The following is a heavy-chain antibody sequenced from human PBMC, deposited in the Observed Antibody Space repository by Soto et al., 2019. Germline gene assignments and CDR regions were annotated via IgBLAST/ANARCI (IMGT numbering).Heavy chain of an antibody. CDR2: INSDGSRT. CDR1: QFTFSRYW. J-gene: IGHJ5*02. V-gene: IGHV3-74*03. CDR3: VRVATGSYDWFDP. Sequence: VQLVESGGGLVQPGGSLRLSCAASQFTFSRYWMHWVRQAPGKGLMWVSRINSDGSRTTYADSVKGRFTISRDNAKNTLFLQMNSRRAEDSAVYYCVRVATGSYDWFDPWGQGTLVTVSS. D-gene: IGHD1-26*01.